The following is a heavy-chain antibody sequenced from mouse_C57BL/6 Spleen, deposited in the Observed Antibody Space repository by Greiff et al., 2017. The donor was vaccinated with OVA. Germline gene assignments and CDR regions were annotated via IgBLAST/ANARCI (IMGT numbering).Heavy chain of an antibody. CDR1: GFSFNTYA. CDR2: IRSKSNNYAT. CDR3: VREGYSYAMDY. V-gene: IGHV10-1*01. Sequence: GGGLVQPKGSLKLSCAASGFSFNTYAMNWVRQAPGKGLEWVARIRSKSNNYATYYADSVKDRFTISRDDSESMLYLQMNNLKTEDTAMYYCVREGYSYAMDYWGQGTSVTVSS. D-gene: IGHD2-3*01. J-gene: IGHJ4*01.